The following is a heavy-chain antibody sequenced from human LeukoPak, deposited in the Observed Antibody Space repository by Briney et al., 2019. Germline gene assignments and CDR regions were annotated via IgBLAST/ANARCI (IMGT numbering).Heavy chain of an antibody. V-gene: IGHV3-7*01. CDR1: GFTFSSYW. CDR2: IKQDGSEK. D-gene: IGHD6-6*01. Sequence: GGSLRLSCAASGFTFSSYWMSWVRQAPGKGLEWVANIKQDGSEKYYVDSVKGRFTTSRDNAKNSLYLQMNSLRAEDTAVYYCARDRSGIAALNWLDPWGQGTLVTVSS. CDR3: ARDRSGIAALNWLDP. J-gene: IGHJ5*02.